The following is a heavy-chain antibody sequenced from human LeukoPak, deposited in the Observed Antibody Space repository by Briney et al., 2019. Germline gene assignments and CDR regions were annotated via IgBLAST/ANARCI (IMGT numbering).Heavy chain of an antibody. CDR1: GFTFSSSW. V-gene: IGHV3-7*01. CDR2: IKEDGSET. Sequence: GGSLRLSCVVSGFTFSSSWMSWVRQAPGKGLEWAANIKEDGSETNYVDSVKGRFTISRDNAKNSLYMQLNSLRVEDTAVYYCARDRGWVAHDYWGQGTLVTVSS. J-gene: IGHJ4*02. D-gene: IGHD3-16*01. CDR3: ARDRGWVAHDY.